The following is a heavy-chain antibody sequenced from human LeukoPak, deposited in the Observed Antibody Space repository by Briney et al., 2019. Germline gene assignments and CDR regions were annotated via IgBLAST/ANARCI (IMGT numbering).Heavy chain of an antibody. CDR2: IWYDGSNK. D-gene: IGHD3-22*01. Sequence: GGSLRLSCAASGFTFSSYGMHWVRQAPGKGLEWVAVIWYDGSNKYYADSVKGRFTISRDNSKNTLYLQMNSLRAEDTAVYYCARENYYDSSGYYYYYGMDARGQGTTVTVSS. CDR1: GFTFSSYG. V-gene: IGHV3-33*01. J-gene: IGHJ6*02. CDR3: ARENYYDSSGYYYYYGMDA.